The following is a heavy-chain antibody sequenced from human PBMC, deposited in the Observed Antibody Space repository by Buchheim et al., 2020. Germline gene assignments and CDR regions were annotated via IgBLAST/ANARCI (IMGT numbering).Heavy chain of an antibody. V-gene: IGHV3-23*01. CDR3: AKDLRDRGDY. CDR2: MTTSGSNT. D-gene: IGHD1-14*01. Sequence: EVQLLESGGGLVQPGGSLRLSCAASGFTFSSYAMSWVRQAPGKGLEWVSSMTTSGSNTYYADAVKGRFNISRDNSKNTLYLQMNSLRAEDTAIYYCAKDLRDRGDYWGQGTL. CDR1: GFTFSSYA. J-gene: IGHJ4*02.